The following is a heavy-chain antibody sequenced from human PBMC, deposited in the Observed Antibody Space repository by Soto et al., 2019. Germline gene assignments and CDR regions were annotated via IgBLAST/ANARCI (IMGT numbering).Heavy chain of an antibody. V-gene: IGHV4-39*01. CDR2: IFYSGTT. CDR1: GASISSSGYY. D-gene: IGHD2-15*01. CDR3: ARGAGSPTYYYNMDV. J-gene: IGHJ6*02. Sequence: SETLSLTCTVSGASISSSGYYWGWIRQPPGKGLEWIGSIFYSGTTYYNPSLKSRVTLSVDTSRNQFSLKLSSVTAADTAVYYCARGAGSPTYYYNMDVWGQGTTVTVSS.